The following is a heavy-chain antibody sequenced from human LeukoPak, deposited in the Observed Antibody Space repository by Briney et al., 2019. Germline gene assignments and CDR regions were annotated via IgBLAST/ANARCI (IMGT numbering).Heavy chain of an antibody. CDR3: ARYSSGFYYFDY. D-gene: IGHD3-22*01. Sequence: SETLSLTSTVSGGSISSGAYYWSWLRHHPGKGLDWSGYIYYSGNTYCTPSLKSRGTISVHTSKNQVCLRLSPVTAADPAVYYCARYSSGFYYFDYWGPGTLVTVSS. V-gene: IGHV4-31*03. CDR1: GGSISSGAYY. J-gene: IGHJ4*02. CDR2: IYYSGNT.